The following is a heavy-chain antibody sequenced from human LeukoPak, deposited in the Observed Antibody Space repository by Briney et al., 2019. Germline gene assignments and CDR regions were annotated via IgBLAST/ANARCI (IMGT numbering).Heavy chain of an antibody. CDR2: IYYSGNT. V-gene: IGHV4-39*07. CDR3: ARVFNGDYFRQSWYYYYMDV. D-gene: IGHD4-17*01. Sequence: PSETLSLTCTVSGDSISSSNSYWGWIRQPPGKGLEWIGSIYYSGNTYYNASLKSRVTISVDTSKNQFSLKLSSVTAADTAVYYCARVFNGDYFRQSWYYYYMDVWGKGTTVTVSS. CDR1: GDSISSSNSY. J-gene: IGHJ6*03.